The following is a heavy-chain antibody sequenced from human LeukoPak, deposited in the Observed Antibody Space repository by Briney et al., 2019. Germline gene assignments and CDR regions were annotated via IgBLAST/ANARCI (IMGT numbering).Heavy chain of an antibody. Sequence: ASVKVSCKASGYTFTGYYMHWVRRAPGQGLEWMGWINPNSGGTNYAQKFQGRVTMTRDTSISTAYMELSRLRSDDTAVYYCAAEYSSSSGGVDYWGQGTLVTVSS. CDR3: AAEYSSSSGGVDY. D-gene: IGHD6-6*01. CDR1: GYTFTGYY. CDR2: INPNSGGT. J-gene: IGHJ4*02. V-gene: IGHV1-2*02.